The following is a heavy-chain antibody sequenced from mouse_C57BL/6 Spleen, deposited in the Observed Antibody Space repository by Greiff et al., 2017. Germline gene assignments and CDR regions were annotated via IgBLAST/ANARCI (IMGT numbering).Heavy chain of an antibody. V-gene: IGHV1-64*01. CDR1: GYTFTSYW. CDR3: ARLNGSSRYFCC. Sequence: QVQLQQPGAELVKPGASVKLSCKASGYTFTSYWMHWVKQRPGQGLEWIGMIHPNSGSTNYNEKFKSKATLTVDKSSSTAYMQLSSLTSEDSAVYYCARLNGSSRYFCCGGQRSTLAVST. D-gene: IGHD1-1*01. J-gene: IGHJ2*01. CDR2: IHPNSGST.